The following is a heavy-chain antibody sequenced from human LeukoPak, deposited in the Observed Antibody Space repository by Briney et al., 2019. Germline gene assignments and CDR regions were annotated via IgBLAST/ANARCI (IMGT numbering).Heavy chain of an antibody. CDR3: AGSNYGGRFDY. Sequence: ASVKVSYKASGYTFTSYAMNWVRQAPGQGLEWMGWINTNTGDPTYAQGFTGRFVFSLDTSVSTAYLQISSLKAEDTAVYYCAGSNYGGRFDYWGQGTLVTVSS. CDR2: INTNTGDP. V-gene: IGHV7-4-1*02. J-gene: IGHJ4*02. D-gene: IGHD4-11*01. CDR1: GYTFTSYA.